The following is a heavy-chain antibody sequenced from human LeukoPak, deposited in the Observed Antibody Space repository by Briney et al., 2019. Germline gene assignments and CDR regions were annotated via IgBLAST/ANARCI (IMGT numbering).Heavy chain of an antibody. CDR1: GGSISSYY. J-gene: IGHJ5*02. V-gene: IGHV4-59*01. CDR2: IYYSGST. D-gene: IGHD2-15*01. Sequence: PSETLSLTCTVSGGSISSYYWSWIRQPPGKGLEWIGYIYYSGSTNYNPSLKSRVTISVDTSKNQFSLKLSSVTAADTAVYYCARGLGYCSGGSCFNWFDPWGQGTLVTVSS. CDR3: ARGLGYCSGGSCFNWFDP.